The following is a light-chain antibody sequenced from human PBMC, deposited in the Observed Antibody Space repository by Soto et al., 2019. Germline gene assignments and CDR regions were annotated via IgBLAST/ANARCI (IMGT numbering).Light chain of an antibody. CDR2: GAS. CDR3: HQYSSSPRT. CDR1: QSVSTNF. V-gene: IGKV3-20*01. J-gene: IGKJ1*01. Sequence: EIVLTQSPGTLSLSPGERVTLSCRASQSVSTNFLAWYQQKPGQAPRLLMYGASNRAAGIPDRFSGSGSGTDFTLTISRLAPEDFEVYYCHQYSSSPRTLGQGTKVDIK.